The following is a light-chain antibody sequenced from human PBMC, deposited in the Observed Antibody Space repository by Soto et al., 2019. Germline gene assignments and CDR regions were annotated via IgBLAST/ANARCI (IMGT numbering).Light chain of an antibody. CDR3: QQCSRSPRT. CDR2: DAS. CDR1: QTISSGF. V-gene: IGKV3-20*01. Sequence: EIVLTQSPGILYLSPWDRATLSCRASQTISSGFLAWYQQKVGQAPRLLIYDASNRATGVPDRFSGSGSGTDFSLTISRLEPEDFAVYHCQQCSRSPRTFGQGTRLEIK. J-gene: IGKJ5*01.